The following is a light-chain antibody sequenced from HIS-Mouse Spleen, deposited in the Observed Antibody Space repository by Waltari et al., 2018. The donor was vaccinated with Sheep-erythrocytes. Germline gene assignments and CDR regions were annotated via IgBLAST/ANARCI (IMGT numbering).Light chain of an antibody. Sequence: DIQMTQSPSSLSASVGDRVTITCQASQDISNYLNWYQQKPGKAPKLLIYDASNLETGVPSRFSGSGSGTDFTVYISSLQPEDIATYYCQQYDNLPPYTFGQGTKLEIK. V-gene: IGKV1-33*01. CDR3: QQYDNLPPYT. CDR2: DAS. CDR1: QDISNY. J-gene: IGKJ2*01.